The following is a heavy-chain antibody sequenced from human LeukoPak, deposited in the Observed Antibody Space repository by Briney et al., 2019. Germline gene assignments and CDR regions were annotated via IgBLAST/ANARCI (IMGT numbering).Heavy chain of an antibody. CDR3: ARVSSTYGDYVGLDAFDI. V-gene: IGHV3-33*01. D-gene: IGHD4-17*01. J-gene: IGHJ3*02. CDR1: GFTFSSYG. Sequence: GGSLRLSCAASGFTFSSYGMHWVRQAPGKGLEWVAVIWYDGSNKYYADSVKGRFTISRDNSKNTLYLQMNSLRAEDTAVYYCARVSSTYGDYVGLDAFDIWGQGTMVTVSS. CDR2: IWYDGSNK.